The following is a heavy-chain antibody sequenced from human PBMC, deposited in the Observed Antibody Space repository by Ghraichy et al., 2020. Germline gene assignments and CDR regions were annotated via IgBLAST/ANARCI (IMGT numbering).Heavy chain of an antibody. V-gene: IGHV4-59*01. CDR2: IYYSGST. CDR1: GGSISSYY. J-gene: IGHJ4*02. Sequence: SETLSLTCTVSGGSISSYYWSWIRQPPGKGLEWIGYIYYSGSTNYNPSLKSRVTISVDTSKNQFSLKLSSVTAADTAVYYCARIRVDHDSSGYYSHWGQGTLVTVSS. CDR3: ARIRVDHDSSGYYSH. D-gene: IGHD3-22*01.